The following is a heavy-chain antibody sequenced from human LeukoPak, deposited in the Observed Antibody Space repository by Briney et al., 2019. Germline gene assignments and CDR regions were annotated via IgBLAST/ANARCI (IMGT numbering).Heavy chain of an antibody. CDR2: ISGSGGST. V-gene: IGHV3-23*01. CDR1: GFTFSSYA. J-gene: IGHJ4*02. D-gene: IGHD4-17*01. Sequence: GGSLRLSCAASGFTFSSYAMSWVRQAPGKGLEWVSAISGSGGSTYYADTVKGRFTISRDNSKNTLYLQMNSLRAEDTAVYYCAKDVGYGDYGGFDYWGQGTLVTVSS. CDR3: AKDVGYGDYGGFDY.